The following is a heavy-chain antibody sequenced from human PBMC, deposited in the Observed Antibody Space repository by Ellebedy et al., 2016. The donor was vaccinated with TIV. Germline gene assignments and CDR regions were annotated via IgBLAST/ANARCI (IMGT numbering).Heavy chain of an antibody. V-gene: IGHV1-69*13. Sequence: AASVKVSCKASGGTFSRYAISWVRQAPGQGLEWMGGIIPIFGTANYAQKFQGRVTITADESTITAYMELSSLRSEDTAVYYCASQDRHLVAGEYNRFDPWGQGTLVTVSS. CDR3: ASQDRHLVAGEYNRFDP. CDR2: IIPIFGTA. J-gene: IGHJ5*02. CDR1: GGTFSRYA. D-gene: IGHD6-19*01.